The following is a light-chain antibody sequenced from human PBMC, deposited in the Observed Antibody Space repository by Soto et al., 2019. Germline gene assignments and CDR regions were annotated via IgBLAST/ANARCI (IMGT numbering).Light chain of an antibody. J-gene: IGKJ1*01. CDR2: DAS. CDR3: HLYSASPPT. V-gene: IGKV3-15*01. Sequence: EVVMTQSPATLSASVGERVTISCRASQSIRSNLAWYQQKPGQAPRPLIYDASTRDTGIPARFSGSGSGTDFTLTISSLEPEDSAVFYCHLYSASPPTFGQGTKVDI. CDR1: QSIRSN.